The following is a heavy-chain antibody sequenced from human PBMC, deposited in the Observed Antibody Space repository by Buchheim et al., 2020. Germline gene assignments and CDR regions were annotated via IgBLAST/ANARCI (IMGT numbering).Heavy chain of an antibody. CDR3: ARVNPLYRYYYYYGMDV. D-gene: IGHD2-8*01. Sequence: QLQLQESGSGLVKPSQTLSLTCAVSGGSISSGGYSWSWIRQPPGKGLEWIGYIYHSGSTYYNPSLKSRVTISVARSKNQFSLKLSSLTAADTTVYYCARVNPLYRYYYYYGMDVWGQGTT. CDR2: IYHSGST. CDR1: GGSISSGGYS. J-gene: IGHJ6*02. V-gene: IGHV4-30-2*01.